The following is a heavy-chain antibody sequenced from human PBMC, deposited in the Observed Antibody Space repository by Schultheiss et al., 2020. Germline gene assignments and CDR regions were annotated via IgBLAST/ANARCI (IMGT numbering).Heavy chain of an antibody. CDR3: ARAVQWLVPGFDY. CDR1: GFTFRSYE. CDR2: ISGSDGTT. J-gene: IGHJ4*02. D-gene: IGHD6-19*01. V-gene: IGHV3-48*03. Sequence: GGSLRLSCAASGFTFRSYEMNWVRQAPGKGLEWVSSISGSDGTTYYADSVKGRFTISRDNAKNSLYLQMNSLRAEDTAVYYCARAVQWLVPGFDYWGQGTLVTVSS.